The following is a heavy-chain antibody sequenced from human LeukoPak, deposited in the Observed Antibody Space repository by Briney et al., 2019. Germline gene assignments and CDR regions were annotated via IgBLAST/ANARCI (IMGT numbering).Heavy chain of an antibody. CDR1: GFTFSSYA. D-gene: IGHD4-17*01. J-gene: IGHJ4*02. V-gene: IGHV3-23*01. CDR2: ISGSGGST. CDR3: AREIDYGDYVMIDY. Sequence: GGSLRLSCAASGFTFSSYAMSWVRQAPGKGLEWVSAISGSGGSTYYADSVKGRFTISRDNSKNTLYLQMNSLRAEDTAVYYCAREIDYGDYVMIDYWGQGTLVTVSS.